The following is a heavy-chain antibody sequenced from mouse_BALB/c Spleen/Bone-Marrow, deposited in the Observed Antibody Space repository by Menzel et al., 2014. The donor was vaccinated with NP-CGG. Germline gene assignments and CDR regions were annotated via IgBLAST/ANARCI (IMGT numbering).Heavy chain of an antibody. CDR3: ARDYYYGSRAMDY. Sequence: QVQLQQSGPGLMQPSQSLSITCTVSGFSLTRYGIHWVRQSPGKGLEWLGVIWSGGSTDYNAAFISRLSINKDNSKSQVFFKMNSLQANDTAIHYCARDYYYGSRAMDYWGQGTSVTVSS. J-gene: IGHJ4*01. V-gene: IGHV2-2*02. CDR1: GFSLTRYG. D-gene: IGHD1-1*01. CDR2: IWSGGST.